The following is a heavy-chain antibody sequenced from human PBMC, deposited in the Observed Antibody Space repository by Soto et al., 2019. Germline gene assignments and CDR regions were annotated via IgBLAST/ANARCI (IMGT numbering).Heavy chain of an antibody. V-gene: IGHV3-30*18. D-gene: IGHD2-15*01. Sequence: QVQLVESGGGMVHPGGSLRLSCTASGFTFRSYGMHWVRQVPGKGLQWVSVISSDGNDYHHADSVKGRFTIFRDNSKNTLFLQMNSLGADETAVYYCAKERDPGPATYYFDSWGQGTLVTVST. CDR3: AKERDPGPATYYFDS. J-gene: IGHJ4*02. CDR2: ISSDGNDY. CDR1: GFTFRSYG.